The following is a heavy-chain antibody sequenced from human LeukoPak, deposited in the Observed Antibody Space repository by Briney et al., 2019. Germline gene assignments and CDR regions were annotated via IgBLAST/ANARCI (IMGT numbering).Heavy chain of an antibody. CDR1: GFTFDDYG. J-gene: IGHJ3*02. CDR2: INWNGGST. Sequence: PGGSLRLSCAASGFTFDDYGMSWVRHAPGKGLEWVFGINWNGGSTGYADSVKGRFTISRDNAKNSLYLQRNSLRAEDTALYYCARAVGSEYAFDIWGQGAMVTVSS. V-gene: IGHV3-20*04. CDR3: ARAVGSEYAFDI. D-gene: IGHD2-15*01.